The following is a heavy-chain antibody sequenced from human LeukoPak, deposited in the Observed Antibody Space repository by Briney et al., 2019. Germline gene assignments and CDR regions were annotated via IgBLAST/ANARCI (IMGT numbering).Heavy chain of an antibody. J-gene: IGHJ4*02. Sequence: PSETLSLTCTVSGGSISSYYWSWIRQPPGKGLEWIGYISYSGSTNYNPSLKSRVTISVDTSKNQFSLKLSSVTAADTAVYYCARRDQQYYYDSSGLDYWGQGTLVTVSS. V-gene: IGHV4-59*08. CDR2: ISYSGST. D-gene: IGHD3-22*01. CDR3: ARRDQQYYYDSSGLDY. CDR1: GGSISSYY.